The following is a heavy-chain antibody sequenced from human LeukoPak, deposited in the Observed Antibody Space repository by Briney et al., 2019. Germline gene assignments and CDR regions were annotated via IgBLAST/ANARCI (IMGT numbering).Heavy chain of an antibody. CDR3: ARGLGIAVAGTVPSAFDI. Sequence: SETLSLTCTVSGGSISSTNYYWGWIRQPPGKGLEWVGSIYYSGSTYYNPSLKSRVTISVDTSKNQFSLKLTSVTATDTAVYYCARGLGIAVAGTVPSAFDIWGQGTMVTVSS. D-gene: IGHD6-19*01. CDR2: IYYSGST. V-gene: IGHV4-39*01. J-gene: IGHJ3*02. CDR1: GGSISSTNYY.